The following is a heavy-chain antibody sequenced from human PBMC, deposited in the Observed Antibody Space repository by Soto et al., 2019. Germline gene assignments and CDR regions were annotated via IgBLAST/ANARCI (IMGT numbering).Heavy chain of an antibody. V-gene: IGHV4-34*01. Sequence: PSETLSLTCAVYGGSFSGYYWSWIRQPPGKGLEWIGEINHSGSTNYNPSLKSRVTISVDTSKNQFSLKLSSVTAADTAVYYCARGSHGSGSYYHDYWGQGTLVTVSS. CDR1: GGSFSGYY. CDR3: ARGSHGSGSYYHDY. CDR2: INHSGST. J-gene: IGHJ4*02. D-gene: IGHD3-10*01.